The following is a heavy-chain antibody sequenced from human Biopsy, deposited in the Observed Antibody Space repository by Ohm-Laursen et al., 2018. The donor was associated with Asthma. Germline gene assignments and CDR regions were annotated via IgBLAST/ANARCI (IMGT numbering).Heavy chain of an antibody. Sequence: SLTLSCAASRFAFENYAMYWVRQTPGKGPEWVALISYDGREKAYLDSVKGRFTISRDNFKRTLHLQMSSLRPEDSATYYCAKDRFDGSVTSSYYYYGIDVWGQGTTVTVSS. CDR1: RFAFENYA. V-gene: IGHV3-30*18. D-gene: IGHD3-10*01. J-gene: IGHJ6*02. CDR3: AKDRFDGSVTSSYYYYGIDV. CDR2: ISYDGREK.